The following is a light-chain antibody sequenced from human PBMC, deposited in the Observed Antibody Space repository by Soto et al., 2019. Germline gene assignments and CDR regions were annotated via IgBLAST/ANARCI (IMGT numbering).Light chain of an antibody. V-gene: IGKV3-20*01. CDR2: GTS. CDR1: QSVSNIY. CDR3: QQFGRSPRT. J-gene: IGKJ1*01. Sequence: EIVLTQSPGTLSLSPGEGATLSCRASQSVSNIYLAWYQQKPGQAPRLLMYGTSNRATGIPDRFIGSGSGTDFTLTISNLEPEGFAVYYCQQFGRSPRTFGQGTKVEIK.